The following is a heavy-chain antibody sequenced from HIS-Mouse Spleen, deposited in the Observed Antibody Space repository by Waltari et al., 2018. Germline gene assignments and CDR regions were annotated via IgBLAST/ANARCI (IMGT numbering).Heavy chain of an antibody. CDR3: ARRGYSSSWYQH. Sequence: QITLKESGPTLVKPTQTLPLTCTFPGFSLSTSGLGVGWIRQPPGKALEWLALIYWDDDKRYSPSLKSRLTITKDTSKNQVVLTMTNMDPVDTATYYCARRGYSSSWYQHWGQGTLVTVSS. CDR2: IYWDDDK. J-gene: IGHJ1*01. V-gene: IGHV2-5*02. D-gene: IGHD6-13*01. CDR1: GFSLSTSGLG.